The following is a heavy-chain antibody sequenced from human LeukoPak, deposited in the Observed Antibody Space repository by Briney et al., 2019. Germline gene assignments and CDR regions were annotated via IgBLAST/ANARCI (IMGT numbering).Heavy chain of an antibody. CDR1: GGSFSGYH. V-gene: IGHV4-34*01. CDR2: INHSGST. D-gene: IGHD6-6*01. Sequence: SETLSLTCAVYGGSFSGYHWSWIRQPPGKGLEWIGEINHSGSTNYNPSLKSRVTISVDTSKNQFSLELSSVTAADTAVYYCARAPPRIAARPISNWFDPWGQGTLVTVSS. J-gene: IGHJ5*02. CDR3: ARAPPRIAARPISNWFDP.